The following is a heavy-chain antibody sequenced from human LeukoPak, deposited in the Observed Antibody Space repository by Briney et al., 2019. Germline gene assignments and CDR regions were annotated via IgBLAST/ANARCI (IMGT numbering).Heavy chain of an antibody. CDR2: INPSGGST. D-gene: IGHD6-19*01. V-gene: IGHV1-46*01. J-gene: IGHJ4*02. CDR1: GYTFISYY. Sequence: ASVKVSCKSSGYTFISYYIRWVRQAPGQGLEWMGIINPSGGSTRYAQKFQGRVTMTRDTSTGTIYMELSSLRPEDTAVYFCATDDIAVAGTNFDYWGQGTLVTVSS. CDR3: ATDDIAVAGTNFDY.